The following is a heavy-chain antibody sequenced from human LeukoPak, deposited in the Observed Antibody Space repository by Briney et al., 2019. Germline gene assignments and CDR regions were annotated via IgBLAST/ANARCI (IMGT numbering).Heavy chain of an antibody. D-gene: IGHD3-3*01. CDR2: MNPNSGNT. CDR3: ARGRRGLRFLEWLFSY. V-gene: IGHV1-8*01. J-gene: IGHJ4*02. CDR1: RYTFTSYD. Sequence: ASVKVSCKASRYTFTSYDINWVRQATGQGLEWMGWMNPNSGNTGYAQKFQGRVTMTRNTSISTAYMELSSLRSEDTAVYYCARGRRGLRFLEWLFSYWGQGTLVTVSS.